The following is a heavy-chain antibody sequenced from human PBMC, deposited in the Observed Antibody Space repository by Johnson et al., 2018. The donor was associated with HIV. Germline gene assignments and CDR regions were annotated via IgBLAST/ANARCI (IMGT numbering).Heavy chain of an antibody. CDR1: GITVSSNY. J-gene: IGHJ3*01. CDR2: IFTVGDV. V-gene: IGHV3-66*02. D-gene: IGHD1-26*01. Sequence: VQLVESGGGLAQPGGSLRLSCAASGITVSSNYMSWVRQAPGKGLEWVSVIFTVGDVYYADSVKGRFTISRDNSKNILYLQMNSLRAEDTAFYYCAKDIEPGGGNYMAGAFELWGQGTLVTVSS. CDR3: AKDIEPGGGNYMAGAFEL.